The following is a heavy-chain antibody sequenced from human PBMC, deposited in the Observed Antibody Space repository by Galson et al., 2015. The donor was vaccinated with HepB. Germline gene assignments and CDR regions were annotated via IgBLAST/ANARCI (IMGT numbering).Heavy chain of an antibody. V-gene: IGHV3-23*01. CDR2: ISAGGGGT. Sequence: SLRLSCAASGFTFSSYVMSWVRQAPGKGLEWVSTISAGGGGTYYAGSVKGRFTISKDNSKNTLYLQMDSLRAEDTAVYYCAKRGSGNAFDIWGQGTMVTVSS. D-gene: IGHD1-26*01. J-gene: IGHJ3*02. CDR3: AKRGSGNAFDI. CDR1: GFTFSSYV.